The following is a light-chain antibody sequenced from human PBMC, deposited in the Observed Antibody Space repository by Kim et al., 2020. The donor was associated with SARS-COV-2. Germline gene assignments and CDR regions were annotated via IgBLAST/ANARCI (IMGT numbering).Light chain of an antibody. CDR2: DVT. CDR3: SSYRNGNTLPG. CDR1: SGDVDVYNY. J-gene: IGLJ2*01. V-gene: IGLV2-14*03. Sequence: QSALTQPASVSGSPGQSITISCTGISGDVDVYNYVSWYQQHPGKAPKLLIYDVTRRPSGVSNRFSASKSGNAASLTISGLQAEDEADYYCSSYRNGNTLPGFGGGTQLTVL.